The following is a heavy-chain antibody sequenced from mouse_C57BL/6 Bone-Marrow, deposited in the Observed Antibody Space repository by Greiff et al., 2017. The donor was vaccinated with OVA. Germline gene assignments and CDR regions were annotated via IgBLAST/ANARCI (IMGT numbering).Heavy chain of an antibody. CDR2: ISDGGGYT. CDR1: GFTFSSYA. Sequence: EVQLVESGGGLVKPGGSLKLSCAASGFTFSSYAMSWVRQTPEKRLEWVATISDGGGYTYYPDNVKGRFTISRDNASNTPYLHLSHLRSEDTAVYYCARPVAATYFDYWGQGTTLTVSS. J-gene: IGHJ2*01. V-gene: IGHV5-4*01. D-gene: IGHD1-1*02. CDR3: ARPVAATYFDY.